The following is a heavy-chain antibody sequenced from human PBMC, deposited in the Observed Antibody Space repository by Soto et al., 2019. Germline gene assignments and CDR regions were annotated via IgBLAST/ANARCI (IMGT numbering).Heavy chain of an antibody. CDR3: ARDDYRDGYNVDYYGMDV. Sequence: GGSLRLSCAASGFTFSSYDMHWVRQATGKGLEWVSAIGTAGDTYYPGSVKGRFTISRENAKNSLYLQMNSLRAEDTAVYYCARDDYRDGYNVDYYGMDVWGQGTTVTVSS. CDR1: GFTFSSYD. D-gene: IGHD5-12*01. CDR2: IGTAGDT. J-gene: IGHJ6*02. V-gene: IGHV3-13*01.